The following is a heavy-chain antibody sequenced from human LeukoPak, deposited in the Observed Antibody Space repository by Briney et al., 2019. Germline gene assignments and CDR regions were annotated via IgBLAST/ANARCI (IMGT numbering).Heavy chain of an antibody. CDR2: IYYSGST. Sequence: SETLSLTCTVSGGSISSYYWSWIRQPPGKGLEWIGYIYYSGSTNYNPSLKSRVTISVDTSKNQFSLKPSSVTAADTAVYYCARAPGYYGSGNWFDPWGQGTLVTVSS. D-gene: IGHD3-10*01. J-gene: IGHJ5*02. V-gene: IGHV4-59*01. CDR1: GGSISSYY. CDR3: ARAPGYYGSGNWFDP.